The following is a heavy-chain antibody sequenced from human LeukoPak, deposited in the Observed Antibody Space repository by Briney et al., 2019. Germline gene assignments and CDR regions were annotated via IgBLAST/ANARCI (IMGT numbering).Heavy chain of an antibody. CDR3: ARERISYGYSSNGGYFPLNY. J-gene: IGHJ4*02. CDR2: TRYGGTNK. D-gene: IGHD2-8*01. V-gene: IGHV3-30*02. Sequence: GGSLRLSCAASEFTFNNYGIHWVRQAPGKGLEWVTFTRYGGTNKYYADSVKGRFTISRDNSKNTLYLQMNSLRAEDTAMYYCARERISYGYSSNGGYFPLNYWGQGTLVTVSS. CDR1: EFTFNNYG.